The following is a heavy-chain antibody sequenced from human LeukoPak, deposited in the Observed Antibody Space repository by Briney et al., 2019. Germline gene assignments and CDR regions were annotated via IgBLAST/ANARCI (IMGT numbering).Heavy chain of an antibody. V-gene: IGHV4-38-2*02. Sequence: SETLSLTCTVSGYSISSGYYWGWIRQPPGKGLEWIGSIYHSGSTYYNPSLKSRVTISVDTSKNQFSLKLSSVTAADTAIYYCARDAKYYFGSRTYFFFEYWGQGTLLTVSS. D-gene: IGHD3-10*01. CDR3: ARDAKYYFGSRTYFFFEY. CDR2: IYHSGST. CDR1: GYSISSGYY. J-gene: IGHJ4*02.